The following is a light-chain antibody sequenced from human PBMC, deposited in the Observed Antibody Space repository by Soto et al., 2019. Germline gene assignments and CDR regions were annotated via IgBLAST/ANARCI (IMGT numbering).Light chain of an antibody. V-gene: IGKV1-6*01. Sequence: AIQVTQSPPSLSASVGDRVTITCRTSQNIGDDLGWLQQKPGKAPKLLIYEASTLQSGVPSRFSGSGSGTEFTLTISTLQLEDFATYYCLQDFNYPFTFGQGTNLEI. CDR2: EAS. CDR3: LQDFNYPFT. J-gene: IGKJ2*01. CDR1: QNIGDD.